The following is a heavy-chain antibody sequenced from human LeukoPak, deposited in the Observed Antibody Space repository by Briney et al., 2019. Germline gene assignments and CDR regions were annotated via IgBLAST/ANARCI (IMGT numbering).Heavy chain of an antibody. CDR3: ARHSRYCSSTSCYAKIWAFDI. Sequence: PGGSLRLSCAASGFSFSSYTMNWVRQPPGKGLEWIGSIYYSGSTYYNPSLKSRVTISVDTSKNQFSLKLSSVTAADTAVYYCARHSRYCSSTSCYAKIWAFDIWGQGTMVTVSS. D-gene: IGHD2-2*01. CDR2: IYYSGST. V-gene: IGHV4-39*01. CDR1: GFSFSSYTMN. J-gene: IGHJ3*02.